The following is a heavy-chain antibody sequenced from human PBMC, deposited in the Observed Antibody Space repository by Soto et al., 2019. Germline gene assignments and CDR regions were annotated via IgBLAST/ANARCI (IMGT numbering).Heavy chain of an antibody. J-gene: IGHJ6*02. CDR3: ARNISNFRDYYSAMDV. V-gene: IGHV5-51*01. CDR2: IYPGDSDT. CDR1: GYTFTDYW. Sequence: EVQLVQSGAEVKKPGESLKISCKGSGYTFTDYWIGWVRQLPGKGLEWMGIIYPGDSDTRYSPSFQGHVTITLDKSTSTAYLQWNTLKTSDTAMYYCARNISNFRDYYSAMDVWGQGTTVTVSS. D-gene: IGHD4-4*01.